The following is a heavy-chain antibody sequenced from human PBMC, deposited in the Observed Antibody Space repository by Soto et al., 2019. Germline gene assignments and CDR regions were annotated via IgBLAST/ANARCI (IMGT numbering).Heavy chain of an antibody. V-gene: IGHV1-8*01. CDR1: GYTFTSYD. CDR3: ARGLGYSYGYDYYYYGMDV. D-gene: IGHD5-18*01. J-gene: IGHJ6*02. CDR2: RNPNSGNP. Sequence: ASVKVSCKASGYTFTSYDINWVRQATGQGLEWMGWRNPNSGNPGYAQKFQGRVTMTRNTSISTAYMELSSLKSEDTAVYYCARGLGYSYGYDYYYYGMDVWGQGTTVTVSS.